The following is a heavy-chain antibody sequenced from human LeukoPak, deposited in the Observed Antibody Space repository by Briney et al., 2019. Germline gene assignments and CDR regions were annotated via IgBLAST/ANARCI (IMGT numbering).Heavy chain of an antibody. CDR3: AKDLAAAYGGVDY. Sequence: GGSLRLSCAASGFTFSSSAMRWVRQAPGKGLDWVAVISYDGSNKYYADSVKGRFTISRDNSKNTLYLQMNSLRAEDTALYYCAKDLAAAYGGVDYWGQGTLVTVSS. D-gene: IGHD6-13*01. CDR2: ISYDGSNK. V-gene: IGHV3-30*04. CDR1: GFTFSSSA. J-gene: IGHJ4*02.